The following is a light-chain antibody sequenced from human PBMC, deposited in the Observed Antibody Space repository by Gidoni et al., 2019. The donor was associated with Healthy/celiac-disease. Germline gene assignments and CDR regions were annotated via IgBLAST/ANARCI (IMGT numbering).Light chain of an antibody. CDR2: GNS. J-gene: IGLJ1*01. CDR1: SSNIGAGYD. CDR3: QSYDSSLSGSNYV. V-gene: IGLV1-40*01. Sequence: QSVLTQPPSVSGAPGQRVTTPCTGSSSNIGAGYDVHWYQQLPGTAPKLLIYGNSNRPSGVPDRFSGSKSGTSASLAITGLQAEDEADYYCQSYDSSLSGSNYVFGTGTKVTVL.